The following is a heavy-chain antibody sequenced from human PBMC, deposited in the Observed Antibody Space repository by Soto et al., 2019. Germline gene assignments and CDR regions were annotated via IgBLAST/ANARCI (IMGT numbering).Heavy chain of an antibody. Sequence: ASVKVSCKASGGTFSSYAISWVRQAPGQGLEWMGGIIPIFGTANYAQKFQGRVTITADESTSTAYMELSSLRSEDTAVYYCARESSLNYGDYVGAFDIWGQGTMVTVSS. V-gene: IGHV1-69*13. J-gene: IGHJ3*02. D-gene: IGHD4-17*01. CDR1: GGTFSSYA. CDR3: ARESSLNYGDYVGAFDI. CDR2: IIPIFGTA.